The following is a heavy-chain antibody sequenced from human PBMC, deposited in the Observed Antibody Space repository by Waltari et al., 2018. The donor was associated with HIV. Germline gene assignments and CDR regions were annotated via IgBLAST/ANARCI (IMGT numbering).Heavy chain of an antibody. CDR1: GDSVSSDSAT. Sequence: QVYLEQSGPGLVQPSQTIRLTCVISGDSVSSDSATWNWIRQSPSRGLEWLGRTYHKSKWSTDFAEFVRGRIDITADTDNNNYSLYLSSVTSEDTAVYFCARDSFGLDFWGQGTQVIVSS. CDR2: TYHKSKWST. J-gene: IGHJ4*01. D-gene: IGHD3-3*01. CDR3: ARDSFGLDF. V-gene: IGHV6-1*01.